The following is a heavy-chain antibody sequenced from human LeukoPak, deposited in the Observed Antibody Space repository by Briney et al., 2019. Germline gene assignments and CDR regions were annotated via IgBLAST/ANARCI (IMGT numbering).Heavy chain of an antibody. Sequence: SETLSLTCAVYGGSFSGYYWSWIRQPPGKGLEWIGEINHSGSTNYNPSLKSRVTILVDTSKNQFSLKLSSVTAADTAVYYCARGGYSGYDWGQGTLVTVSS. CDR1: GGSFSGYY. V-gene: IGHV4-34*01. J-gene: IGHJ4*02. CDR3: ARGGYSGYD. CDR2: INHSGST. D-gene: IGHD5-12*01.